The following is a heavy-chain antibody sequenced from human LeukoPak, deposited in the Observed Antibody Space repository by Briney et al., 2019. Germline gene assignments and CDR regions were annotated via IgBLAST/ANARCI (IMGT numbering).Heavy chain of an antibody. CDR3: ARLSSSWGPDAFDI. CDR1: GYTFTSYG. D-gene: IGHD6-13*01. V-gene: IGHV1-2*02. J-gene: IGHJ3*02. Sequence: ASVKVSCKASGYTFTSYGISWVRQAPGQGLEWMGWINPNSGGTNYAQKFQGRVTMTRDTSISTAYVELSRLRSDDTAVYYCARLSSSWGPDAFDIWGQGTMVTVSS. CDR2: INPNSGGT.